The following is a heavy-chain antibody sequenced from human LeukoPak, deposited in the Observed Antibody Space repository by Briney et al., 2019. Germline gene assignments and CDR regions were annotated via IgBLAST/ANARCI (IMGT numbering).Heavy chain of an antibody. Sequence: PGGSLRLSCAAPGFTFSSYAMHWVRQAPGKGLEWVAVISYDGSNKYYADSVKGRFTISRDNSKNTLYLQMNSLRAEDTAVYYCARSMVRGVIIKYYFDYWGQGTLVTVSS. V-gene: IGHV3-30*04. CDR2: ISYDGSNK. CDR3: ARSMVRGVIIKYYFDY. J-gene: IGHJ4*02. CDR1: GFTFSSYA. D-gene: IGHD3-10*01.